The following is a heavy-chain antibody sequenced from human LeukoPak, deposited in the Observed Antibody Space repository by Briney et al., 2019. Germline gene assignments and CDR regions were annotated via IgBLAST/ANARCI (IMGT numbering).Heavy chain of an antibody. D-gene: IGHD3-22*01. CDR3: AKVGYDSSGYYYDGEYFQH. Sequence: PGGSLRLSCAASGFTFSSYGMHWVRQAPGKGLEWVAFIRYDGSNKYYADSVKGRFTISRDNSKNTLYLQMNSLRAEDTAVYYCAKVGYDSSGYYYDGEYFQHWGQGTLVTVSS. CDR1: GFTFSSYG. J-gene: IGHJ1*01. CDR2: IRYDGSNK. V-gene: IGHV3-30*02.